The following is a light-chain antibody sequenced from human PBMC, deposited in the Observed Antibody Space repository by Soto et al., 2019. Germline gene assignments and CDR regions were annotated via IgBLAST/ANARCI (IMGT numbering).Light chain of an antibody. CDR2: AAS. CDR1: QGISNY. Sequence: DIQMTQSPSSLSASVGDRVTITCRASQGISNYLAWYQQKPGKVPKLLIYAASTLQSGVPARFSGSGSGTEFTLTISSLQSEDFAVYHCQHYNSWPRTWTFGQGTKV. V-gene: IGKV1-27*01. CDR3: QHYNSWPRTWT. J-gene: IGKJ1*01.